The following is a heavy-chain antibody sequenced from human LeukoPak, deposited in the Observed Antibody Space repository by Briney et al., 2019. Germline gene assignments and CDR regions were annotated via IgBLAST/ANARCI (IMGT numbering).Heavy chain of an antibody. J-gene: IGHJ4*02. CDR2: IYTSGNT. Sequence: PSETLSLTCAVYGGSFSGYYGSWIRQPAGKGLEWIGRIYTSGNTNYNPYLKIRVTMSVDTSKNQFSLKLSSVTAAGTAVYYCARGTMTTVNDWGQGTLVTVSS. D-gene: IGHD4-17*01. CDR1: GGSFSGYY. V-gene: IGHV4-59*10. CDR3: ARGTMTTVND.